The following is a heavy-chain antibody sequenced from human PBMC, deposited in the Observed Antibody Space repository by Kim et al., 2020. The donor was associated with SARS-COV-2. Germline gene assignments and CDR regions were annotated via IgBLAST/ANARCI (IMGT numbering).Heavy chain of an antibody. CDR3: AKGESNNWFFFDY. V-gene: IGHV3-23*01. J-gene: IGHJ4*02. CDR1: GFTFSSYA. CDR2: VSGSGGST. Sequence: GGSLRLSCAASGFTFSSYAMSWVRQAPGKGPEWVSLVSGSGGSTYHADSVKGRFAISRDNSKKTLYLQMNSLRAEDTALYYCAKGESNNWFFFDYWGQGTVVTVSS. D-gene: IGHD1-1*01.